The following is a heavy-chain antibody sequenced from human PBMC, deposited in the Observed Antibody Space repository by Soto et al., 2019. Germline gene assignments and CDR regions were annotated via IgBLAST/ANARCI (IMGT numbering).Heavy chain of an antibody. V-gene: IGHV4-31*03. CDR3: AAAGGDGYNYADWFDP. CDR2: IYYSGST. D-gene: IGHD5-12*01. CDR1: GGSISSGGYY. Sequence: SETLSLTCTVSGGSISSGGYYWSWIRQHPGKGLEWIGYIYYSGSTYYNPSLKSRVTISVDTSKNQFSLKLSSVTAADTAVYYCAAAGGDGYNYADWFDPWGQGTLVTVSS. J-gene: IGHJ5*02.